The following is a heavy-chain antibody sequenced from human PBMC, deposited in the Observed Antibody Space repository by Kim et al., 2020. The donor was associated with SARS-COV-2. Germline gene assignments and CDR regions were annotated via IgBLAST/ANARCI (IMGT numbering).Heavy chain of an antibody. D-gene: IGHD3-10*01. CDR3: ARRITMVRGVIIVGAFDI. CDR1: GFTFSSYR. J-gene: IGHJ3*02. V-gene: IGHV3-7*03. Sequence: GGSLRLSCAASGFTFSSYRMSWVRQAPGKGLEWVANIKQDGSEKYYVDSVKGRFTISRDNAKNSLYLQMNSLRAEDTAVYYCARRITMVRGVIIVGAFDIWGQGTMVTVSS. CDR2: IKQDGSEK.